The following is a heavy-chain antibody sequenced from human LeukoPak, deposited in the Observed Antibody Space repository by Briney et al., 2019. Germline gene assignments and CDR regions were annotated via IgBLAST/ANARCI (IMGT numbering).Heavy chain of an antibody. J-gene: IGHJ2*01. V-gene: IGHV4-59*08. CDR1: GGSISSYY. CDR3: ARAVGVGRGTYFDL. D-gene: IGHD1-1*01. CDR2: ISYSGSS. Sequence: KPSETLSLTCTVSGGSISSYYWSWIRQLPGKGLEWIGYISYSGSSSYNPSLKSRVTISVDTSKNQFSLKLSSVTAADTAVHYCARAVGVGRGTYFDLWGRGTLVTVSS.